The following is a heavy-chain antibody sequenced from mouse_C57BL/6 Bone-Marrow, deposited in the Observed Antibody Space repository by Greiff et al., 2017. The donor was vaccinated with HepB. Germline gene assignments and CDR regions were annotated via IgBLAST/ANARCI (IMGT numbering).Heavy chain of an antibody. CDR3: AREVITTVVATRNFDY. Sequence: QVQLQQSGAELARPGASVKLSCKASGYTFTSYGISWVKQRTGQGLEWIGEIYPRSGNTYYIEKFKGKATLTADKSTSTAYMELRSLTSEDSAVYCCAREVITTVVATRNFDYWGQGTTLTVSS. V-gene: IGHV1-81*01. CDR1: GYTFTSYG. J-gene: IGHJ2*01. D-gene: IGHD1-1*01. CDR2: IYPRSGNT.